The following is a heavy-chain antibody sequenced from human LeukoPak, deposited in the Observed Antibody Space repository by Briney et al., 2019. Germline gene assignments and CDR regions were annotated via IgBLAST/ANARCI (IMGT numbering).Heavy chain of an antibody. CDR3: ARDYEEPFYDFWSGYFDY. CDR2: INPSGGST. CDR1: GYTFTSYY. Sequence: ASVKVSCKASGYTFTSYYMHWVRQAPGQGLEWMGIINPSGGSTSYAQKFQGRVTMTRDTSTGTVYMELSSLRSEDTAVYYCARDYEEPFYDFWSGYFDYWGQGTLVTVSS. V-gene: IGHV1-46*01. J-gene: IGHJ4*02. D-gene: IGHD3-3*01.